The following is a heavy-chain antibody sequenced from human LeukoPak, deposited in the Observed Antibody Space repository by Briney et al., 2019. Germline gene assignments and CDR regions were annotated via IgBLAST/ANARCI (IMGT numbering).Heavy chain of an antibody. CDR1: GFTFSSYW. J-gene: IGHJ4*02. D-gene: IGHD1-26*01. CDR3: AKDAAWGDSGSYRFFDF. V-gene: IGHV3-7*03. CDR2: IKQDGSEK. Sequence: GGSLRLSCAASGFTFSSYWMSWVRQAPGKGLEWVANIKQDGSEKYYVDSVKGRFTISRDNAKNSLYLQMNSLKAEDMGFYYCAKDAAWGDSGSYRFFDFWGQGTLVTVSS.